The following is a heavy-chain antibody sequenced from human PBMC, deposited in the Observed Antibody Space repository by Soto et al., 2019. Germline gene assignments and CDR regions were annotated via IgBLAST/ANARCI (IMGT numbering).Heavy chain of an antibody. CDR1: GYTFTSYA. J-gene: IGHJ6*02. D-gene: IGHD1-7*01. CDR3: ARDHRYNWNYVGHYYGMDV. CDR2: INAGNGNT. Sequence: QVQLVQSGAEVKKPGASVKVSCKASGYTFTSYAMHWVRQAPGQRLEWMGWINAGNGNTKYSQKFQGRVTITRDTSASTAYMERSSLRSEDTAVYYCARDHRYNWNYVGHYYGMDVWGQGTTVTVSS. V-gene: IGHV1-3*01.